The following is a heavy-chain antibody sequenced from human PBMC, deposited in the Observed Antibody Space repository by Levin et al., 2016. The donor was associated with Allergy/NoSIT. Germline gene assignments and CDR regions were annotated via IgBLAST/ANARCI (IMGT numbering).Heavy chain of an antibody. CDR3: ASSQGHQTYYDFWSGYYEGDYYYGMDV. J-gene: IGHJ6*02. Sequence: VRQMPGKGLEWMGIIYPGDSDTRYSPSFQGQVTISADKSISTAYLQWSSLKASDTAMYYCASSQGHQTYYDFWSGYYEGDYYYGMDVWGQGTTVTVSS. CDR2: IYPGDSDT. D-gene: IGHD3-3*01. V-gene: IGHV5-51*01.